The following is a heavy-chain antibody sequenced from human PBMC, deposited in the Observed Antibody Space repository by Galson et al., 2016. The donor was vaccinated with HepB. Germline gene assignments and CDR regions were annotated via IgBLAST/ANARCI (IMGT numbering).Heavy chain of an antibody. Sequence: SLRLSCAASGFTFSSYWMHWDRQVPGKGLVWVSHINTDGSSTHYADSVKGRFTISRDNAKNTLYLQINSLRAEDTAVYYCVRDRLATNWFDPWGQGTLVTVSS. CDR1: GFTFSSYW. J-gene: IGHJ5*02. V-gene: IGHV3-74*01. CDR3: VRDRLATNWFDP. D-gene: IGHD2-8*01. CDR2: INTDGSST.